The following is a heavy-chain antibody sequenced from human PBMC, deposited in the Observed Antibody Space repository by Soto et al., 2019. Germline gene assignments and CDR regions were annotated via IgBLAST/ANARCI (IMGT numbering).Heavy chain of an antibody. CDR2: IIPIFGTT. CDR1: GGTFSNHA. D-gene: IGHD6-13*01. J-gene: IGHJ3*02. Sequence: SVKVSCKASGGTFSNHAINWVRQAPGQGLEWMGRIIPIFGTTNYAQKFQGRVTFTADEPTVTAYMELSSLKHDDTAIYYCAREVAADGTFREDVFDIWGQGTLVTV. CDR3: AREVAADGTFREDVFDI. V-gene: IGHV1-69*13.